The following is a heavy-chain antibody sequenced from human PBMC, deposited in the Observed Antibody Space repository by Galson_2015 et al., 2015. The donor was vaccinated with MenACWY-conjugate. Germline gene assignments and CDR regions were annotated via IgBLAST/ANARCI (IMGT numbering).Heavy chain of an antibody. D-gene: IGHD5-24*01. CDR3: AKSEPYKYFVSKIYAYYYYGMDV. CDR1: GFTFGDYA. V-gene: IGHV3-23*01. Sequence: SLRLSCAASGFTFGDYAMSWVRQAPGKGLEWVSGLTANGGRTYYADSVKGRFTISRDNSENTLYLQMNSLTAEDTAVYYCAKSEPYKYFVSKIYAYYYYGMDVWGQGTTVSVSS. J-gene: IGHJ6*02. CDR2: LTANGGRT.